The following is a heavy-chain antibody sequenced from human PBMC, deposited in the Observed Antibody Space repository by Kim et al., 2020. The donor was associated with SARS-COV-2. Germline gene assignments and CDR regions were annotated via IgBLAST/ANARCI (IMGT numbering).Heavy chain of an antibody. CDR3: TRDLCSGGSCYKGLTAEYAFDI. J-gene: IGHJ3*02. Sequence: GGSLRLSCTASGFTFGDYVMSWFRQAPGKGLEWVGFIRSKAYGGTTEYAATVKCRFTISRDDSKRIAHLQMHSPKTADTAVYYCTRDLCSGGSCYKGLTAEYAFDIWGQGTMVTVSS. CDR1: GFTFGDYV. D-gene: IGHD2-15*01. CDR2: IRSKAYGGTT. V-gene: IGHV3-49*03.